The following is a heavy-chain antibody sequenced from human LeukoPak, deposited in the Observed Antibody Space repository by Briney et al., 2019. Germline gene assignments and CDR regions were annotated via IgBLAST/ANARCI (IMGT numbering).Heavy chain of an antibody. D-gene: IGHD4/OR15-4a*01. Sequence: PGGSLRLSCVISGFPVSSNYISWIRQAPGKGLEWVSSITSSSSSIYSADSVKGRLTISRDNAKNSLYLEMNSLRDEDTAVYYCARDLAWGAYWGQGTLVTVSS. CDR2: ITSSSSSI. CDR1: GFPVSSNY. CDR3: ARDLAWGAY. J-gene: IGHJ4*02. V-gene: IGHV3-21*01.